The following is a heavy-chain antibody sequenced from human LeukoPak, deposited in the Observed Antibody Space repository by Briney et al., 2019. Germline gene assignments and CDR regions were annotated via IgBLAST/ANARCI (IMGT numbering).Heavy chain of an antibody. D-gene: IGHD2-15*01. Sequence: GGSLRLSCAVSGFSFDNSVMDWVRQTPGRGLEWVSLISGDGGTTYYGDSVKGRFTVSRDNSKNSMFLQMSSLRTEDTALYYCARDLRGGFQYWGQGAMVTVSS. CDR3: ARDLRGGFQY. CDR1: GFSFDNSV. J-gene: IGHJ4*02. CDR2: ISGDGGTT. V-gene: IGHV3-43*02.